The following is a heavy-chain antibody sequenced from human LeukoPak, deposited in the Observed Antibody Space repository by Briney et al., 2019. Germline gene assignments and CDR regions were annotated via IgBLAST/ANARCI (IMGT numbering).Heavy chain of an antibody. J-gene: IGHJ6*02. Sequence: GGSLRLSRAASGFTLSSNYMSWGPQAPGEGLEWGSVIFSGGSTYYADSVNGRFTISRDNSKNTLYLQMNILRAEDTAVYYCARAGYPYCCYGMDVWGQGPTITVSS. CDR3: ARAGYPYCCYGMDV. CDR1: GFTLSSNY. CDR2: IFSGGST. D-gene: IGHD3-16*02. V-gene: IGHV3-53*01.